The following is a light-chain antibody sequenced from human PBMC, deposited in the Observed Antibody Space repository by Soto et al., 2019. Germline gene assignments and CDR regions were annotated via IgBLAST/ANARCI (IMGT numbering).Light chain of an antibody. Sequence: DIVMTQSPATLSASPGERATLSCRASQSINSDLAWYQQKPGQAPRLLSYGASTWATGVPARFTGSGSGTDFTLTISGLQSDDFAVYYCQQGHNWPHTFGQGTRLEI. V-gene: IGKV3-15*01. CDR3: QQGHNWPHT. CDR2: GAS. CDR1: QSINSD. J-gene: IGKJ2*01.